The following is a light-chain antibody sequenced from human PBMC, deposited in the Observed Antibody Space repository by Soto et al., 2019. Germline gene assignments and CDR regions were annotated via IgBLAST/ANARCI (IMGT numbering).Light chain of an antibody. CDR1: SGHSSYA. CDR2: LNNDGSH. V-gene: IGLV4-69*01. CDR3: QTWGTGFQV. J-gene: IGLJ2*01. Sequence: QSVLTQSPSASASLGASVKLTCTLSSGHSSYAIAWHQKQPGKGPRYLMDLNNDGSHTKGDGIPDRFSGSSSGADRYLIISSLQSEDEADYYCQTWGTGFQVFGGGTQVTVL.